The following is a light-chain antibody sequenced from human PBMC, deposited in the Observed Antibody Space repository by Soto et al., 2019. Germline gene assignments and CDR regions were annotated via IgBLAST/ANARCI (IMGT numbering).Light chain of an antibody. V-gene: IGLV1-44*01. CDR3: EAWNDSRYGAV. J-gene: IGLJ2*01. CDR2: SND. CDR1: SSNIGTNT. Sequence: QSVLTQPPSASGTPGQEVTISCSGSSSNIGTNTVNWYKQLPGTAPKLLIYSNDLLPSGVPDRFSGSKSGTSASLAISGLQSEDEADYYCEAWNDSRYGAVFGGGTKVTVL.